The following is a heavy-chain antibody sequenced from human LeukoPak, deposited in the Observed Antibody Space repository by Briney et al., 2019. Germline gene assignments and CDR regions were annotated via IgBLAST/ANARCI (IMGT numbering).Heavy chain of an antibody. CDR3: ARDGGGYGVHADYFQD. J-gene: IGHJ1*01. Sequence: PSQTLSLTCIVSGGSIRSGGYYWNWIRQYPGKGLEWIGYIYYSGSTYYNPSLKSRATISVDTSKNQFSLNLYSVTAADTSVYYCARDGGGYGVHADYFQDWGQGTVVTVCS. V-gene: IGHV4-31*03. CDR1: GGSIRSGGYY. D-gene: IGHD3-16*01. CDR2: IYYSGST.